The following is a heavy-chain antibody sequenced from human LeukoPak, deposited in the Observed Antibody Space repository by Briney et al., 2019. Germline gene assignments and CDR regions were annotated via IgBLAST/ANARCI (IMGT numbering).Heavy chain of an antibody. J-gene: IGHJ3*02. V-gene: IGHV4-31*03. CDR2: IYYSGST. CDR1: GGSISGGGYY. CDR3: ARDRAVEMATIGAFDI. Sequence: TLSLTCTVSGGSISGGGYYWSWIRQHPGKGLAWLGYIYYSGSTYYNPSLKSRVTISVDTSKNQFSLKLSCVTAADTAVYYCARDRAVEMATIGAFDIWGQGTMVTVSS. D-gene: IGHD5-24*01.